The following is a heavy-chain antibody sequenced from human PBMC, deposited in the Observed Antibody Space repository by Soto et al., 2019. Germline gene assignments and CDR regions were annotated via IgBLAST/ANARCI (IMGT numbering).Heavy chain of an antibody. CDR1: GYTFTGYY. D-gene: IGHD2-2*01. J-gene: IGHJ6*02. CDR2: INPNSGGA. V-gene: IGHV1-2*04. Sequence: QVQLVQSGAEVKKPGASVKVSCKASGYTFTGYYMHWVRQAPGQGLEWMGWINPNSGGANHAQKWQGWVTMTRDTPISTASMEMSRLRPDDTAVYYCAREVDCGRTSCDAYGMDVWGQGTTVTVSS. CDR3: AREVDCGRTSCDAYGMDV.